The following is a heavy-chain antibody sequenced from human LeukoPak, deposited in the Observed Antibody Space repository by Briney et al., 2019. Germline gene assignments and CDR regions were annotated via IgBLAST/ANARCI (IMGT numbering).Heavy chain of an antibody. D-gene: IGHD1-26*01. CDR2: ISCSGGST. J-gene: IGHJ4*02. V-gene: IGHV3-23*01. CDR3: AKDPPPSGSYDY. Sequence: PGGSLRLSCAASGVTFSSYAMSWVRQAPGKGLEWVSAISCSGGSTYYADSVKGRFTISRDNSKNTLYLQMNSLRAEDTAVYYCAKDPPPSGSYDYWGQGTLVTVSS. CDR1: GVTFSSYA.